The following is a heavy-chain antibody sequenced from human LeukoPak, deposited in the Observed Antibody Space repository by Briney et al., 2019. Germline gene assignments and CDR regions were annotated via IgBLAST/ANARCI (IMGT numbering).Heavy chain of an antibody. CDR3: ARAPHYSNYGPYYYGMDV. J-gene: IGHJ6*02. CDR1: GFTFSDYY. D-gene: IGHD4-11*01. Sequence: GVSLRLSCAASGFTFSDYYMSWIRQAPGKGLEWVSYISSSSSYTNYGDSVKGRFTISRDNAKNSLYLQMNSLRAEDTAVYYCARAPHYSNYGPYYYGMDVWGQGTTVTVSS. V-gene: IGHV3-11*06. CDR2: ISSSSSYT.